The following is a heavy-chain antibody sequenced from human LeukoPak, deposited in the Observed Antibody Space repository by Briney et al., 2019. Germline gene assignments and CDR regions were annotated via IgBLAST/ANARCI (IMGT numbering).Heavy chain of an antibody. CDR1: GFTVSSNY. J-gene: IGHJ4*02. CDR2: ICSGGST. CDR3: ARGYYYDSSGYYPYFDY. D-gene: IGHD3-22*01. V-gene: IGHV3-53*01. Sequence: GGSLRLSCAASGFTVSSNYMSWVRQAPGKGLEWVSVICSGGSTYYADSVRGRFTISRDNSKNTLYLQMNSLRAEDTAVYYCARGYYYDSSGYYPYFDYWGQGTLVTVSS.